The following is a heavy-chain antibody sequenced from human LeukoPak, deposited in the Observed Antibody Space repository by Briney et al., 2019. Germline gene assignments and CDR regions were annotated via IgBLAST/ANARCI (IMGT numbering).Heavy chain of an antibody. CDR1: GFTFSSYA. J-gene: IGHJ4*02. D-gene: IGHD1-26*01. Sequence: GGSLRLSCAASGFTFSSYAMHWVRQAPGKGLEYVSAMSSNGGTTDYANSVKGRFTISRDNSKNTLFLQMGSLRAEDMAVYYCARVGDVGPFDYWGQGTLVTVSS. V-gene: IGHV3-64*01. CDR2: MSSNGGTT. CDR3: ARVGDVGPFDY.